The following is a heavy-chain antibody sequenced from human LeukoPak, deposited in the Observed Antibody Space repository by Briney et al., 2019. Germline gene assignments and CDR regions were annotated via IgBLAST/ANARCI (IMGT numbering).Heavy chain of an antibody. Sequence: ASVKVSCKDSGYTFTSYGISWVRQAPGQGLEWMGWISAYNGNTNYAQKLQGRVTMTTDTSTSTAYMELRGLRSDDTAVYYCARDSARPVGATGPAFDYWGQGTLVTVSS. D-gene: IGHD1-26*01. CDR2: ISAYNGNT. V-gene: IGHV1-18*01. CDR3: ARDSARPVGATGPAFDY. J-gene: IGHJ4*02. CDR1: GYTFTSYG.